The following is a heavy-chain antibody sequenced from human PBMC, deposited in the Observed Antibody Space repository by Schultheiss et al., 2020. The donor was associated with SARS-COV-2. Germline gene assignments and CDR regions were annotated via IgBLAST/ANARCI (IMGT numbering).Heavy chain of an antibody. J-gene: IGHJ6*03. D-gene: IGHD3-10*01. Sequence: GGSLRLSCAASGFTFSSYSMNWVRQAPGKGLEWVSSISSSSSYIYYADSVKVRFTISRDNAKNSLYLQMNSLRAEDTAVYYCARDRDYYYYMDVWGKGTTVTVAS. CDR1: GFTFSSYS. V-gene: IGHV3-21*01. CDR3: ARDRDYYYYMDV. CDR2: ISSSSSYI.